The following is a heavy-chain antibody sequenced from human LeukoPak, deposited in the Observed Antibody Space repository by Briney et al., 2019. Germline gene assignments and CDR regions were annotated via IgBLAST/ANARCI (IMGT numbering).Heavy chain of an antibody. J-gene: IGHJ5*01. CDR2: INPNIGDA. D-gene: IGHD2-21*02. CDR1: GYTFTDYF. V-gene: IGHV1-2*02. Sequence: GASVKVSCEASGYTFTDYFIHWARQAPGQGLEWMGWINPNIGDASYAQKFQDRVTMTRDRSINTAYMELSRLTSDDTAVYYCARMALDGGDSIGFDSWGQGTLVTVSS. CDR3: ARMALDGGDSIGFDS.